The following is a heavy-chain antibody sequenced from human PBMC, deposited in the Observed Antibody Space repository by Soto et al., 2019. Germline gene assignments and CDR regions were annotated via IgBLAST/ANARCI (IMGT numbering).Heavy chain of an antibody. CDR3: AKIAKGHVTTVTTIDY. D-gene: IGHD4-17*01. J-gene: IGHJ4*02. CDR2: ISGSGGST. V-gene: IGHV3-23*01. Sequence: GSLRLSCAASGFTFSSYAMSWVRQAPGKGLEWVSAISGSGGSTYYADSVKGRFTISRDNSKNTLYLQMNSLRAEDTAVYYCAKIAKGHVTTVTTIDYWGQGTLVTVSS. CDR1: GFTFSSYA.